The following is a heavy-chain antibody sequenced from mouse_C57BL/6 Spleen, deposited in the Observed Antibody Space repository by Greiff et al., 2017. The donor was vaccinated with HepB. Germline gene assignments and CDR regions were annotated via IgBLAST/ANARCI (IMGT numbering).Heavy chain of an antibody. CDR1: GYTFTDYY. CDR2: INPNNGGT. Sequence: EVQLQQSGPELVKPGASVKISCKASGYTFTDYYMNWVKQSHGKSLEWIGDINPNNGGTSYNQKFKGKATLTVDKSSSTAYMELRSLTSEDSAVYYCARRRYDGYYPYAMDYWGQGTSVTVSS. D-gene: IGHD2-3*01. J-gene: IGHJ4*01. CDR3: ARRRYDGYYPYAMDY. V-gene: IGHV1-26*01.